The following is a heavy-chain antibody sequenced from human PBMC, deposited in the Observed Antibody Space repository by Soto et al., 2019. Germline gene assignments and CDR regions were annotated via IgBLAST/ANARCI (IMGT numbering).Heavy chain of an antibody. CDR2: ISSSSSTI. J-gene: IGHJ3*02. CDR1: GFTFSSYS. V-gene: IGHV3-48*01. CDR3: ARDGRGFGEDGAFDI. Sequence: EVQLVESGGGLVQPGGSLRLSCAASGFTFSSYSMNWVRQAPGKGLEWVSYISSSSSTIYYADSVKGRFTISRDNAKNSLYLQMNSLRAEDTAVYYCARDGRGFGEDGAFDIWGQGTIVTVSS. D-gene: IGHD3-10*01.